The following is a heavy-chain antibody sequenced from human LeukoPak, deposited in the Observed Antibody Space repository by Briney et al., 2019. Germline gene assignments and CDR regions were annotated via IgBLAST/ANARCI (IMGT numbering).Heavy chain of an antibody. D-gene: IGHD3-22*01. Sequence: GGSLRLSCAASGFTVSSNYMSWVRQAPGKGLEWVSVIYSGGSTYYADSVKGRFTISRDNSKNPLYLQMNSLRAEDTAVYYCARDQYYYDSSGYYPIYYYYYMDVWGKGTTVTVSS. CDR3: ARDQYYYDSSGYYPIYYYYYMDV. J-gene: IGHJ6*03. V-gene: IGHV3-53*01. CDR1: GFTVSSNY. CDR2: IYSGGST.